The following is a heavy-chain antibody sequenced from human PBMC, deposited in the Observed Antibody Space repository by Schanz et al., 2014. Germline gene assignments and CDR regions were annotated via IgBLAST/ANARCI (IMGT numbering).Heavy chain of an antibody. Sequence: QLVESGGGLQQPGESLRVSCGASGFTFSSYAMSWVRQAPGKGLEWVSGISGSGGSTYYADSVKGRFTISRDNAKSPLHLQMTSLRADDTAVYYCARDGVAATTDFEYWGQGALVTVSS. J-gene: IGHJ4*02. CDR3: ARDGVAATTDFEY. V-gene: IGHV3-23*04. CDR2: ISGSGGST. CDR1: GFTFSSYA. D-gene: IGHD1-1*01.